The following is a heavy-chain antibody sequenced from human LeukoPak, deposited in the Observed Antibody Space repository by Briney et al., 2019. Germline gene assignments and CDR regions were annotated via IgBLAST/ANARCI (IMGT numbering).Heavy chain of an antibody. J-gene: IGHJ4*02. CDR1: GFTFSSYG. D-gene: IGHD1-26*01. CDR2: ISYDGSNK. CDR3: AKDVGKWESLHFFDY. Sequence: GGSLRLSCAASGFTFSSYGMHWVRQAPGKGLEWVAVISYDGSNKYYAGSVKGRFTISRDNSKNTLYLQMNSLRGDDTAVYYCAKDVGKWESLHFFDYWGQGTLVTVSS. V-gene: IGHV3-30*18.